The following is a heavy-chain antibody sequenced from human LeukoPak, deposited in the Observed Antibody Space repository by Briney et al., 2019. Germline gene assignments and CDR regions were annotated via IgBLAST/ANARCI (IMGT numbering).Heavy chain of an antibody. J-gene: IGHJ4*02. CDR1: GFTFSSYW. V-gene: IGHV3-7*01. CDR3: VRDGDTSGYTN. Sequence: GGSLRLSCAASGFTFSSYWMHWVRQAPGKGLEWVANIKQDGSEKYYVDSVKGRFTISRDNAKNSLYLQMNSLRAEDTAVYSCVRDGDTSGYTNWGQGTLVTVSS. CDR2: IKQDGSEK. D-gene: IGHD3-22*01.